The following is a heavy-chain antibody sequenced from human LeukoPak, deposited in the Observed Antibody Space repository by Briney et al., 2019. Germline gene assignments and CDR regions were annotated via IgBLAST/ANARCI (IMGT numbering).Heavy chain of an antibody. CDR1: GYTFTSYD. Sequence: ASVKVSCKASGYTFTSYDINWVRQATGQGLEWMGWMNPNSGNTGYAQKFQGRVTMTRNTSISTAYMELSSLRSEDTAVYYCARADRPNYYDSSGYPLAYWGQGTLVTVSS. D-gene: IGHD3-22*01. V-gene: IGHV1-8*01. J-gene: IGHJ4*02. CDR2: MNPNSGNT. CDR3: ARADRPNYYDSSGYPLAY.